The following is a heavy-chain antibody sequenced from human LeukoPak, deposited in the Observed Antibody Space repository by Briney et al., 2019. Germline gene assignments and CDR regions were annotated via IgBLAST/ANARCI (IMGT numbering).Heavy chain of an antibody. CDR2: IIPIFGTA. CDR1: GGTFSSYA. V-gene: IGHV1-69*05. CDR3: AGRDTAMGGGHISLDY. J-gene: IGHJ4*02. Sequence: GSSVKVSCRASGGTFSSYAISWVRQAPGQELEWMGGIIPIFGTANYAQKFQGRVTITTDESTSTAYMELSSLRSEDTAVYYCAGRDTAMGGGHISLDYWGQGTLVTVSS. D-gene: IGHD5-18*01.